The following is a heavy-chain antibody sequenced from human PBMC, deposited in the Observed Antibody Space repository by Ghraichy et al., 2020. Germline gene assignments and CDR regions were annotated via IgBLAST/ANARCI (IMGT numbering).Heavy chain of an antibody. V-gene: IGHV3-23*01. CDR2: ISGSGGTT. D-gene: IGHD3-10*01. CDR3: AKDVFYGSGTYQGEFDS. Sequence: GGSLRLSCAASGFTFSNYAMSWVRQAPGKGLEWVSGISGSGGTTYYTDSVKGRFTISRDNSKNTVYLQMSSQRAEDTALFYCAKDVFYGSGTYQGEFDSWGQGTLVTVSS. CDR1: GFTFSNYA. J-gene: IGHJ4*02.